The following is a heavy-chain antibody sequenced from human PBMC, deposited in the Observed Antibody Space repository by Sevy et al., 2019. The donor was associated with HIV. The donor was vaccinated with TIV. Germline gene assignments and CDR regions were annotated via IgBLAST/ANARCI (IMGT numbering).Heavy chain of an antibody. J-gene: IGHJ5*02. CDR3: TTDIVVVPAAMGSGWFDP. V-gene: IGHV3-15*01. Sequence: GGSLRLSCAASGFTFSNAWMSWVRQAPGKGLEWVGRIKSKTDGGTTDYAAPVKGRFTISRDDSKNTLYLQMNSLKTEDTAVYYCTTDIVVVPAAMGSGWFDPWGQGTLVTVSS. CDR2: IKSKTDGGTT. D-gene: IGHD2-2*01. CDR1: GFTFSNAW.